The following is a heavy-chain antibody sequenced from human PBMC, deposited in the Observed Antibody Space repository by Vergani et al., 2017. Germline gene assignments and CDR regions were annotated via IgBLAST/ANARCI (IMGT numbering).Heavy chain of an antibody. CDR1: GFTFSSYA. V-gene: IGHV3-23*04. CDR3: AKDGGPGSFDY. CDR2: ISGSGGNT. Sequence: EVQLVESGGVVVQPGGSLRLSCAASGFTFSSYAMSWVRQAPGKGLEWVSGISGSGGNTYYADSVKGRFTTSRDSFKNTLYLQMNSLRADDTAVYYCAKDGGPGSFDYWGQGTLVTVSA. D-gene: IGHD1-26*01. J-gene: IGHJ4*02.